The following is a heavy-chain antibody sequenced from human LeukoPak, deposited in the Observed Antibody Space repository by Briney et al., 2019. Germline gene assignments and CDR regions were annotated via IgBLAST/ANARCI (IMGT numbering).Heavy chain of an antibody. CDR3: ARDYRFGYNDY. V-gene: IGHV4-4*07. D-gene: IGHD3-10*01. CDR1: GGSISSYY. CDR2: IYTSGST. J-gene: IGHJ4*02. Sequence: SETLSLTCTVSGGSISSYYWSWIRQPAGKGLAWIGRIYTSGSTNYNPSLKSRVTISVDTSKNQFSLKLSSVTAADTAVYYCARDYRFGYNDYWGQGTLVTVSS.